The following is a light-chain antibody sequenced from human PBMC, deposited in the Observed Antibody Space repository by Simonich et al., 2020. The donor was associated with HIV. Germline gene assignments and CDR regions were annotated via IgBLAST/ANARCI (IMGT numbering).Light chain of an antibody. CDR2: YAS. CDR3: QQYNNWPPIA. V-gene: IGKV3-11*01. J-gene: IGKJ5*01. CDR1: QSVSSY. Sequence: VLTQSPATLSLSPGERATLSCRASQSVSSYLACYQQKTGQAPRLLIYYASKRATGIPARFSGSGSGTDFTLTISSLQPEDFAVYYCQQYNNWPPIAFGQGTRLEIK.